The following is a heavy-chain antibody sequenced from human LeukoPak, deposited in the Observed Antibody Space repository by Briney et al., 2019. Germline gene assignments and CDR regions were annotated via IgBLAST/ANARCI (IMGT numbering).Heavy chain of an antibody. J-gene: IGHJ4*02. Sequence: PGGSLRLSCAASGFTFSDSWMTWVRQIPGKGLEWVGRIKSKTDGGTTDYAAPVKGRFTISRDDSKNTLSLQMNSLQSEDTAVYYCTRGPHHHDTTGFYYGFFMWGQGTLVTVSS. V-gene: IGHV3-15*01. CDR1: GFTFSDSW. D-gene: IGHD3-22*01. CDR2: IKSKTDGGTT. CDR3: TRGPHHHDTTGFYYGFFM.